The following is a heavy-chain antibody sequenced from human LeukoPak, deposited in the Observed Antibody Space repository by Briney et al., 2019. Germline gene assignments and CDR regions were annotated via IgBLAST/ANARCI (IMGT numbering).Heavy chain of an antibody. CDR2: INPNSGGT. CDR1: GYTFTGYY. Sequence: ASVKVSCKASGYTFTGYYMHWVRQAPGQGLEWMGWINPNSGGTNYAQKFQGRVTMTRDTSISTAYMELSRLRSDDTAVYYCARRITMVRGVMGINYNWFDPWGQGTLVTVSS. J-gene: IGHJ5*02. CDR3: ARRITMVRGVMGINYNWFDP. D-gene: IGHD3-10*01. V-gene: IGHV1-2*02.